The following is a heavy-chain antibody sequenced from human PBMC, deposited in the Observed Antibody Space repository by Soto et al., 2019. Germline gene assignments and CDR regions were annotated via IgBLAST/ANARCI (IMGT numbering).Heavy chain of an antibody. CDR3: SPDEWE. J-gene: IGHJ4*02. CDR1: GFDFSNGW. Sequence: EVQLVESGGGLVKPGVSLRLSCAASGFDFSNGWMSLVLQAPGKGLEWVGRIKSKVHGETTDYAAHVKGRFTISRDDSRNTLYLQMHSLQTEDTAVYYCSPDEWEWGQGTLVTVSS. D-gene: IGHD1-26*01. CDR2: IKSKVHGETT. V-gene: IGHV3-15*05.